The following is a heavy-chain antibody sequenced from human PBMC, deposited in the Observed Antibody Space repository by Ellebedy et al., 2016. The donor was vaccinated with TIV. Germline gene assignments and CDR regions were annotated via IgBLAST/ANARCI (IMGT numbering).Heavy chain of an antibody. V-gene: IGHV3-48*01. D-gene: IGHD3-3*01. CDR3: ARLGYDFWSGQGWGV. J-gene: IGHJ6*02. CDR1: GFTCSSYS. Sequence: PGGSLRLSCAASGFTCSSYSMNWVRQAPGKGLEWVSYISSSSTIYYADSVKGRFTISRDNAKNSLYLQMYSLRAEDTAVYYCARLGYDFWSGQGWGVWGQGTTVTVSS. CDR2: ISSSSTI.